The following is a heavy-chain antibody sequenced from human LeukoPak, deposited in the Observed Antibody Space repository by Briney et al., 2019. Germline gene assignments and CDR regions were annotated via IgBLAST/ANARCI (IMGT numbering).Heavy chain of an antibody. J-gene: IGHJ3*02. D-gene: IGHD6-6*01. V-gene: IGHV3-15*05. CDR3: AKDQYSSSTLGAFDI. CDR2: IKSKTDGGTT. CDR1: GFTFSNAW. Sequence: GGSLRLSCAASGFTFSNAWMSWVRQAPGKGLEWVGRIKSKTDGGTTDYAAPVKGRFTISRDDSKNTLYLQMNSLRTEDTALYYCAKDQYSSSTLGAFDIWGQGTMVTVSS.